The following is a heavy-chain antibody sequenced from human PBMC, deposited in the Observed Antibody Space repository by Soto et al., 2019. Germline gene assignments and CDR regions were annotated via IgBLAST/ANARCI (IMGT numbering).Heavy chain of an antibody. Sequence: SETLSLTCTVSGGSIISYYWSWIRQPPWKGLERIGYIYYSGSTNYNPSLKSRVTISVDTSKNQFSLKLSSVTAADTAVYYCARDVRITIFGVVLSYYMDVWGKGTTVTVSS. CDR3: ARDVRITIFGVVLSYYMDV. CDR1: GGSIISYY. CDR2: IYYSGST. J-gene: IGHJ6*03. V-gene: IGHV4-59*01. D-gene: IGHD3-3*01.